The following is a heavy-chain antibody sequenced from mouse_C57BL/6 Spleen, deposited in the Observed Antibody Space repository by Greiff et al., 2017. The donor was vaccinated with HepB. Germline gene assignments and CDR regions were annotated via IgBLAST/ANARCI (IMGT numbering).Heavy chain of an antibody. Sequence: QVQLQQSGAELVKPGASVKLSCKASGYTFTSYWMQWVKQRPGQGLEWIGEIDPSDSYTNYNQKFKGKATLTVDTSSSTAYMQLSSLTSEDSAVYYCARGYLLDYWGQGTTLTVSS. D-gene: IGHD2-1*01. CDR2: IDPSDSYT. CDR3: ARGYLLDY. CDR1: GYTFTSYW. J-gene: IGHJ2*01. V-gene: IGHV1-50*01.